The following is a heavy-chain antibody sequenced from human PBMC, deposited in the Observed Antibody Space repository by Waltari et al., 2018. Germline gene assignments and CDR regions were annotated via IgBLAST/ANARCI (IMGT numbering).Heavy chain of an antibody. CDR2: MSYDGYSR. J-gene: IGHJ4*02. Sequence: LVESGGDVVQSGRSLRPSCASSRSAFHNDIMHWVRQAPGKGLEWVSAMSYDGYSRYYADSVKGRFTISRDDSLKTVYLQLDSLRVEDTAVYYCAREGYTSGRAGNFDYWGQGTLVTVSS. D-gene: IGHD2-15*01. V-gene: IGHV3-30-3*01. CDR1: RSAFHNDI. CDR3: AREGYTSGRAGNFDY.